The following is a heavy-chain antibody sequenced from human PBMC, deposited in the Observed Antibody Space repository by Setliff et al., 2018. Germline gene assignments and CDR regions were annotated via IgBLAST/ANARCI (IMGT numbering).Heavy chain of an antibody. CDR2: TIPVFGTT. CDR3: VREGVDTRSSTDYRYYMDV. CDR1: GGTFRNYG. Sequence: SVKVSCKASGGTFRNYGISWVRQAPGQGLEWMGGTIPVFGTTDYSQKFQGRVTIITDESTSTAFMQLRSLRSEETAVYYCVREGVDTRSSTDYRYYMDVWGKGTTVTVSS. J-gene: IGHJ6*03. D-gene: IGHD5-18*01. V-gene: IGHV1-69*05.